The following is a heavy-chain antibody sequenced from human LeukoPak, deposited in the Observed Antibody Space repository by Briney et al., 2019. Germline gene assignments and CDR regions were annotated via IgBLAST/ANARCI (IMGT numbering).Heavy chain of an antibody. Sequence: GGSLRLSCAASGFTFSSYWMHWVRQVPGKGLVWVSRINSDGTSTTYADSVKGRFTISRDNAKNSLYLQMNSLRAEDTAVYYCARDIRGSSWNYYYYGMDVWGQGTTVTVSS. J-gene: IGHJ6*02. D-gene: IGHD6-13*01. CDR2: INSDGTST. CDR3: ARDIRGSSWNYYYYGMDV. V-gene: IGHV3-74*01. CDR1: GFTFSSYW.